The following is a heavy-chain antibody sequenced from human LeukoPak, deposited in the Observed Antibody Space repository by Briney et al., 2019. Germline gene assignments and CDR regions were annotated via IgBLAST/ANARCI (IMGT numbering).Heavy chain of an antibody. V-gene: IGHV1-69*05. CDR2: ILPIFGTA. Sequence: SVKVSCKASGGTFSSYAISWVRQAPGQGLEWRGGILPIFGTANYAQKFQGRVTITTDESTSTAYMELSSLRSEDTAVYYCARDRSRFGELLDFDYWGQGTLVTVSS. D-gene: IGHD3-10*01. J-gene: IGHJ4*02. CDR3: ARDRSRFGELLDFDY. CDR1: GGTFSSYA.